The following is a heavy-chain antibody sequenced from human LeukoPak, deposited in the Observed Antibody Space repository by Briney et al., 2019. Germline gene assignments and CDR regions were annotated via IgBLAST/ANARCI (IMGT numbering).Heavy chain of an antibody. J-gene: IGHJ4*02. CDR3: ARDVVAAAGTWDY. V-gene: IGHV4-34*01. CDR1: GGSFSGYY. D-gene: IGHD6-13*01. CDR2: INHSGST. Sequence: SETLSLTCAVYGGSFSGYYWSWIRQPPGKGLELIGEINHSGSTNYNPSLKSRVTISVDTSKNQFSLKLSSVTAADTAVYYCARDVVAAAGTWDYWGQGTLVTVSS.